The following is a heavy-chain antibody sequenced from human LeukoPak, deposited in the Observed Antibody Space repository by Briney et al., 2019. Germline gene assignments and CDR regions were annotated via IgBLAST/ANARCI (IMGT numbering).Heavy chain of an antibody. D-gene: IGHD6-19*01. CDR1: GFTVSSNY. V-gene: IGHV3-53*01. CDR2: IYSGGST. Sequence: PGGSLRLSCAASGFTVSSNYMSWVRQAPGKGLEWVSVIYSGGSTYYADSVKGRFTISRDNSKNTLYLQMNSLRAEDTAVYYCARTAPWLVPDYWGQGTLVTVSS. CDR3: ARTAPWLVPDY. J-gene: IGHJ4*02.